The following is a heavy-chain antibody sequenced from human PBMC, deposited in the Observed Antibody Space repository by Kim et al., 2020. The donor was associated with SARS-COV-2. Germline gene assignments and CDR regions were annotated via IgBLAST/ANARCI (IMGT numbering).Heavy chain of an antibody. D-gene: IGHD1-26*01. CDR1: GFTFSSYG. J-gene: IGHJ4*02. CDR3: ARDVGLRIVGAPLFS. CDR2: IWYDGSNK. Sequence: GGSLRLSCAASGFTFSSYGMHWVRQAPGKGLEWVAVIWYDGSNKYYADSVKGRFTISRDNSKNTLYLQMNSLRAEDTAVYYCARDVGLRIVGAPLFSGGQGTLGTVSS. V-gene: IGHV3-33*01.